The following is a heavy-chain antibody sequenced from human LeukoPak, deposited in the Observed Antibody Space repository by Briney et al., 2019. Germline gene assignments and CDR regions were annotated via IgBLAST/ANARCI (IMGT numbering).Heavy chain of an antibody. CDR2: IYYNGNT. CDR1: GDSIGSSSFF. V-gene: IGHV4-39*07. D-gene: IGHD6-19*01. CDR3: ARIRHVGGTDY. Sequence: PSETLSLTCTVSGDSIGSSSFFWGWIRQPPGKGLEWIATIYYNGNTYNNPSLKSRVTISIDTSKNQFSLKLSSVTAADTAVYFCARIRHVGGTDYWGRGTLVTVSS. J-gene: IGHJ4*02.